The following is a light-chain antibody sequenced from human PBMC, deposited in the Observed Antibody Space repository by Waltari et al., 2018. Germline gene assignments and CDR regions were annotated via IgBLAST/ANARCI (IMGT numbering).Light chain of an antibody. Sequence: DIVMTQSPDSLAVSLGERATINCKSSQSVLYNSNNKNCLAWYQQKPGQPPKLLIYWASTRESGVPDRFSGSGSGTDFTLTISSLQSEDVAVYYCQQYYSTPWTFGQGTKVEIK. CDR2: WAS. CDR1: QSVLYNSNNKNC. J-gene: IGKJ1*01. CDR3: QQYYSTPWT. V-gene: IGKV4-1*01.